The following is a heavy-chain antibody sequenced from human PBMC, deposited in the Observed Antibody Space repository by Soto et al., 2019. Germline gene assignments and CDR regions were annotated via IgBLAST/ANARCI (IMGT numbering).Heavy chain of an antibody. CDR1: GFTFSNYD. V-gene: IGHV3-13*01. J-gene: IGHJ4*02. Sequence: VPLVESGGGLVQPGGSLRLSCAASGFTFSNYDMHWVRQVTGKGLEWVSTIGTAGDTYYPGSVKGRFTISRENAKNSLYRQMNSLRAEDTAVYYCARGRLISLYYFDYWGQGTLVTVSS. D-gene: IGHD2-15*01. CDR3: ARGRLISLYYFDY. CDR2: IGTAGDT.